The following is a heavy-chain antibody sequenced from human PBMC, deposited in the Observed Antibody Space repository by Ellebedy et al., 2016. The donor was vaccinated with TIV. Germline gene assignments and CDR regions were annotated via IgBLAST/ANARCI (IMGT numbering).Heavy chain of an antibody. CDR2: LCSGTAT. CDR3: ARDRGPNTLDY. D-gene: IGHD2-2*02. CDR1: GFTLRDFN. Sequence: GGSLRLXCAALGFTLRDFNLNWVRQPPGKVLQWVSAFLCSGTATHYADSVKGRFTISRDNAKNSLYLQMNSLRAEDTADYYCARDRGPNTLDYWGQGTLVTVSS. J-gene: IGHJ4*02. V-gene: IGHV3-48*03.